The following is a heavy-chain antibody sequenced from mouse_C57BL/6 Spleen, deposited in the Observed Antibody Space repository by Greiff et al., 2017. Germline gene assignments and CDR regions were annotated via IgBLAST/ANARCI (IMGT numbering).Heavy chain of an antibody. V-gene: IGHV1-26*01. J-gene: IGHJ4*01. CDR2: INPNNGGT. CDR1: GYTFTDYY. Sequence: VQLQQSGPELVKPGASVKISCKASGYTFTDYYMNWVKQSHGKSLEWIGDINPNNGGTSYNQKFKGKATLTVDKSSSTAYMELRSLTSEDAAVYYCARGRSYYAMDDWGQGTSVTVSS. CDR3: ARGRSYYAMDD.